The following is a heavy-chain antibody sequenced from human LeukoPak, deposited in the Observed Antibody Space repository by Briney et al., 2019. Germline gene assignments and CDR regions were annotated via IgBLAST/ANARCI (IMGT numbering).Heavy chain of an antibody. Sequence: PSETLSLTCTVSGYSITNFFWSWIRLPPGKGLEWIGYISTSGTTNHNPSLMSRLTLSVDTSKNQVSLKLKSVTAADTPVYYCARRLGVAGLRGHYYFDSWGQGTLVTVSS. V-gene: IGHV4-4*09. CDR1: GYSITNFF. J-gene: IGHJ4*02. D-gene: IGHD3-3*01. CDR3: ARRLGVAGLRGHYYFDS. CDR2: ISTSGTT.